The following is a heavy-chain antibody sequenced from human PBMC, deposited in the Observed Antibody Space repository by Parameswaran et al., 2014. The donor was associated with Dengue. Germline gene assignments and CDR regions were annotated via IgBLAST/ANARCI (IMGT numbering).Heavy chain of an antibody. D-gene: IGHD3-10*01. Sequence: WVRQAPGQGLEWMGWINPNSGGTNYAQKFQGRVTMTRDTSISTAYMELSRLRSDDTAVYYCARAHYYGSGSYYELEFDYWGQGTLVTVSS. J-gene: IGHJ4*02. V-gene: IGHV1-2*02. CDR3: ARAHYYGSGSYYELEFDY. CDR2: INPNSGGT.